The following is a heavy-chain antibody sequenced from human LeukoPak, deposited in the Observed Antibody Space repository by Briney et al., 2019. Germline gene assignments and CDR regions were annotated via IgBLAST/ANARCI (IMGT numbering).Heavy chain of an antibody. V-gene: IGHV3-7*01. CDR3: ARDGSKSCSGGSCYLNWFDP. D-gene: IGHD2-15*01. CDR1: GFSFSDYW. J-gene: IGHJ5*02. CDR2: INQDGSEE. Sequence: PGGSLRLSCGASGFSFSDYWMTWVRRAPGKGLEWVANINQDGSEEYYVASVKGRFTISRDNAKNSLYLQMTSLRAEDTAVYYCARDGSKSCSGGSCYLNWFDPWGQGTLVTVSS.